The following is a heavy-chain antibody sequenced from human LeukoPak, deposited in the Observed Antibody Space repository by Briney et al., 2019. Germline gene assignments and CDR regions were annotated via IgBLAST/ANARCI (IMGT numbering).Heavy chain of an antibody. CDR1: GGSISSYY. J-gene: IGHJ4*02. V-gene: IGHV4-59*08. CDR3: ARSGGFTDYYFDY. Sequence: SETLSLTCTVSGGSISSYYWSWIRQPPGKGLERIGYIYYSGSTNYNPSHKSRVTISVDTSKNQFSLKLSSVTAADTAVYYCARSGGFTDYYFDYWGQGTLVTVSS. CDR2: IYYSGST. D-gene: IGHD5-12*01.